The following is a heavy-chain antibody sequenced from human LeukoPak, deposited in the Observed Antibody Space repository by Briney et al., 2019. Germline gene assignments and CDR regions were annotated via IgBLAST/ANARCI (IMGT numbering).Heavy chain of an antibody. CDR2: VDYSGSI. J-gene: IGHJ3*02. V-gene: IGHV4-59*01. Sequence: SETLSLTCTVSGGSISRNSWNWIRQSPGEGLEWIGYVDYSGSINYNPSLTSRVTISLDTSKNQFFLTLTSVTGADTAVYYCARDYAFDIWGQGTMVTVSS. CDR3: ARDYAFDI. CDR1: GGSISRNS.